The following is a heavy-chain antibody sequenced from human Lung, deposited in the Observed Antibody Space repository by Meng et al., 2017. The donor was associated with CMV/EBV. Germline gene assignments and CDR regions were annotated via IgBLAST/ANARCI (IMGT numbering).Heavy chain of an antibody. Sequence: GGSLRLXCAASGLTFTNYGMHWVRQAPGKGPEWVAFIRYDGNYKEYTDSVKGRFTITRDNSKNTLYLQMNSLRPEDTSVYYCANPGEGDCSNSSCQDAFDMWXQGTXVTVSS. CDR1: GLTFTNYG. CDR2: IRYDGNYK. V-gene: IGHV3-30*02. CDR3: ANPGEGDCSNSSCQDAFDM. D-gene: IGHD2-15*01. J-gene: IGHJ3*02.